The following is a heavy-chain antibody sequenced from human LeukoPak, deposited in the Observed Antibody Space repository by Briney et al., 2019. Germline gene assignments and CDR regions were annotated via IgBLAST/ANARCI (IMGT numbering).Heavy chain of an antibody. CDR2: ISSSGSTI. J-gene: IGHJ6*03. V-gene: IGHV3-48*03. CDR1: GFTFSSYE. D-gene: IGHD3-3*01. Sequence: PGGSLRLSCAASGFTFSSYEMNWVRQAPGKGLEWVSYISSSGSTIYYADSVKGRFTISRDNSKNTLYLQMNSLRAEDTAVYYCARATRRFLFYMDVWGKGTTVTVSS. CDR3: ARATRRFLFYMDV.